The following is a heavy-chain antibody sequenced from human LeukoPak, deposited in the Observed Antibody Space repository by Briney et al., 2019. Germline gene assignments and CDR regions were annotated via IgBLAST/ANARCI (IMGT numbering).Heavy chain of an antibody. CDR1: GGTFSSYA. J-gene: IGHJ5*02. CDR3: ARLYCSSTSCPFDP. CDR2: IIPIFGTA. Sequence: GASVKVSCKASGGTFSSYAISWVRQAPGQGLEWMGGIIPIFGTANYAQKFQGRVTITADESTSTAYMELSSLRSEDTAVYYCARLYCSSTSCPFDPWGQGTLVTVSS. D-gene: IGHD2-2*01. V-gene: IGHV1-69*13.